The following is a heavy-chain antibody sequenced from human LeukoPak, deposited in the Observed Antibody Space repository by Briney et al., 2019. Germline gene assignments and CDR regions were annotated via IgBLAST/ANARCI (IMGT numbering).Heavy chain of an antibody. CDR1: GGSFSGYY. CDR3: ARLGRRSLYGMDV. CDR2: IYYSGST. V-gene: IGHV4-59*08. J-gene: IGHJ6*02. Sequence: SETLSLTCAVYGGSFSGYYWSWIRQPPGKGLEWIGYIYYSGSTNYNPSLKSRVTISVDTSKNQFSLKLSSVTAADTAVYYCARLGRRSLYGMDVWGQGTTVTVSS. D-gene: IGHD3-10*01.